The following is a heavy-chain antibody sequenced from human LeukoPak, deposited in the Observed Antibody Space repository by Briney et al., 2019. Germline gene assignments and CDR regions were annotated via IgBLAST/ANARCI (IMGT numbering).Heavy chain of an antibody. J-gene: IGHJ4*02. CDR3: AKAGSIRFDY. CDR1: GFTFSSYG. Sequence: QPGRSLRLSCAASGFTFSSYGIHWVRQAPGKGLEWVSGISGRDGSTYYADSVKGRFTISRDNSKNTLYLQMNSLRAEDTAVYYCAKAGSIRFDYWGQGTLVTVSS. V-gene: IGHV3-23*01. CDR2: ISGRDGST. D-gene: IGHD1-26*01.